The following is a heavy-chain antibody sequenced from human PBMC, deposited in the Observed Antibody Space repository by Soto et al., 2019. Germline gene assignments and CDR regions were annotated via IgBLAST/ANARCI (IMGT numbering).Heavy chain of an antibody. CDR2: ISWNSGNI. Sequence: EVQLVESGGGLVQPGRSLRLSCVASGFTFDDYAMHWVRQAPGEGLEWVSGISWNSGNIGYADSVKGRFTISRDNAKNSLYLQMNNLRAEDTALYYCAKEIGYSGKLFGGWFDPWGQGTLVTVSS. V-gene: IGHV3-9*01. CDR1: GFTFDDYA. D-gene: IGHD1-26*01. CDR3: AKEIGYSGKLFGGWFDP. J-gene: IGHJ5*02.